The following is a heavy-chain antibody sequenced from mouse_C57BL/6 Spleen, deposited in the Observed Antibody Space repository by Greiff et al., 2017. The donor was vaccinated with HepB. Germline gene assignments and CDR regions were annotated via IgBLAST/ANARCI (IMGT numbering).Heavy chain of an antibody. V-gene: IGHV1-15*01. CDR1: GYTFTDYE. D-gene: IGHD1-1*01. CDR3: TRPYYGSPMDY. J-gene: IGHJ4*01. Sequence: VKLMESGAELVRPGASVTLSCKASGYTFTDYEMHWVKQTPVHGLEWIGAIDPETGGTAYNQKFKGKAILTADKSSSTAYMELRSLTSEDSAVYYCTRPYYGSPMDYWGQGTSVTVSS. CDR2: IDPETGGT.